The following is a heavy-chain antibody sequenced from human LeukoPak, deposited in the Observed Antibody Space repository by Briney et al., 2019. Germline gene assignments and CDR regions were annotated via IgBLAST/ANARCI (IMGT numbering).Heavy chain of an antibody. CDR2: IIPIFGTA. CDR1: GGTFGSYA. J-gene: IGHJ4*02. V-gene: IGHV1-69*01. CDR3: ARTRVDTAMDYYFDY. D-gene: IGHD5-18*01. Sequence: SVKVSCKASGGTFGSYAISWVRQAPGQGLEWMGGIIPIFGTANYAQKFQGRVTITADESTSTAYMELSSLRSEDTAVYYCARTRVDTAMDYYFDYWGQGTLATVSS.